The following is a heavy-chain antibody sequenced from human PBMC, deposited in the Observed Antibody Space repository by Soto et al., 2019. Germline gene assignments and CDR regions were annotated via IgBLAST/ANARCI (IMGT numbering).Heavy chain of an antibody. CDR2: IIPVLGVA. J-gene: IGHJ5*02. V-gene: IGHV1-69*02. Sequence: QVQLVQSGAEVKKPGSSVKVSCKASGGTFSIYTITWVRQVPGQGLEWMGRIIPVLGVANYAQRFQGRVTITAYKSMSTTYMELSSLRSEDTAVYYCARSGSYQNWFDPWGQGTLVTVSS. CDR3: ARSGSYQNWFDP. D-gene: IGHD1-26*01. CDR1: GGTFSIYT.